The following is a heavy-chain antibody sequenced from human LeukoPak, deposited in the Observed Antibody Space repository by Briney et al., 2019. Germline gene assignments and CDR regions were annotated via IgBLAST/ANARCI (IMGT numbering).Heavy chain of an antibody. CDR2: IWYDGSNK. Sequence: GGSLRLSCAASGFTFSSYGMHWVRQAPGKGLEWVAVIWYDGSNKYYADSVKGRFTISRENAKNSLYLQMNSLRAGDTAVYYCARAAAGIFLFEYWGQGTLVTVSS. CDR3: ARAAAGIFLFEY. D-gene: IGHD6-13*01. J-gene: IGHJ4*02. CDR1: GFTFSSYG. V-gene: IGHV3-33*01.